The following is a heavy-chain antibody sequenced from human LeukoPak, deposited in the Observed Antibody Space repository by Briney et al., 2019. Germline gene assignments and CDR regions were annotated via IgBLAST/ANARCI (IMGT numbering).Heavy chain of an antibody. CDR2: IYTSGST. CDR1: GGSISSGSYY. J-gene: IGHJ4*02. CDR3: ARGLYGDYGDY. V-gene: IGHV4-61*02. Sequence: SETLSLTXTVSGGSISSGSYYWSRIRQPAGKGLEWIGRIYTSGSTNYNPSLKSRVTISVDTSKNQFSLKLSSVTAADTAVYYCARGLYGDYGDYWGQGTLVTVSS. D-gene: IGHD4-17*01.